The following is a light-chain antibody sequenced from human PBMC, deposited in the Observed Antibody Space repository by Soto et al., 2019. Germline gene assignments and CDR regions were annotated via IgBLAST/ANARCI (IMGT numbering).Light chain of an antibody. CDR2: DAS. V-gene: IGKV3-11*01. Sequence: ENVLTQSPATLSVSPGERATLSCRASQSVGRYLAWYQQKPGQAPRLLIYDASNRATGTPARFSGSGSGTDFTLTISRLEPEDFAVYYCQQLYNWPRTFGQGTKLDIK. J-gene: IGKJ2*01. CDR3: QQLYNWPRT. CDR1: QSVGRY.